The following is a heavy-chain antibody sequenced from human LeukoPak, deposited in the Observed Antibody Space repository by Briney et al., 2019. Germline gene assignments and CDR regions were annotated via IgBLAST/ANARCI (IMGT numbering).Heavy chain of an antibody. CDR1: GFSIRSGYY. D-gene: IGHD2-15*01. CDR2: IHHSGTT. Sequence: SETLSLTCTVSGFSIRSGYYWGWIRQPPGKGLEWIGNIHHSGTTYYNPSLKSRVTISVDTSKDQFSVKLTSVTATDTAVYYCASDAPGLLGYWGQGTLVTVSS. J-gene: IGHJ4*02. CDR3: ASDAPGLLGY. V-gene: IGHV4-38-2*02.